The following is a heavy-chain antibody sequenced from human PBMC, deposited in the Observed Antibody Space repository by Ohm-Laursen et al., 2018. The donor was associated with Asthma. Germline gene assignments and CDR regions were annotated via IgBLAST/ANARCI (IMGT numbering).Heavy chain of an antibody. CDR3: ASDTHWNSDSPGSGY. J-gene: IGHJ4*02. Sequence: SLRLSCAAFGYTFSRYSIHWVRQIPGKGLEWVASISTASSFIYYADSVRGRFTTSRDNAKNSVYLQMDSLGAEDTAVYFCASDTHWNSDSPGSGYWGQGTLVTVSS. V-gene: IGHV3-21*01. CDR1: GYTFSRYS. CDR2: ISTASSFI. D-gene: IGHD3-10*01.